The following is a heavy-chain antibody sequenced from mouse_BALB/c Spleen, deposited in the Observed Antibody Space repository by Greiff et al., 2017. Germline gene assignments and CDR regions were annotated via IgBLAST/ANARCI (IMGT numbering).Heavy chain of an antibody. CDR3: ARGDRYDYYAMDY. V-gene: IGHV1-7*01. J-gene: IGHJ4*01. CDR1: GYTFTSYW. CDR2: INPSTGYT. Sequence: VQLQQSGAELAKPGASVKMSCKASGYTFTSYWMHWVKQRPGQGLEWIGYINPSTGYTEYNQKFKDKATLTADKSSSTAYMQLSSLTSEDSAVYYCARGDRYDYYAMDYWGQGTSVTVSS. D-gene: IGHD2-14*01.